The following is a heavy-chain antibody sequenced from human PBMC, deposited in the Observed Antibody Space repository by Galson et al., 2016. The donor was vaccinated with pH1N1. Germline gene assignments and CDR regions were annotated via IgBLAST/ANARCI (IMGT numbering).Heavy chain of an antibody. V-gene: IGHV3-23*01. CDR2: ISATGGST. CDR1: GFTFNSFA. CDR3: AKDASSRVHDSGSFDS. Sequence: SLRLSCAASGFTFNSFAMYWVRQAPGEGLEWVSSISATGGSTYYADSVKGRFTNSRHYSTNTVYLQMNSLRPDDTAVYYCAKDASSRVHDSGSFDSWGQGTLVTVSS. J-gene: IGHJ4*02. D-gene: IGHD3-10*01.